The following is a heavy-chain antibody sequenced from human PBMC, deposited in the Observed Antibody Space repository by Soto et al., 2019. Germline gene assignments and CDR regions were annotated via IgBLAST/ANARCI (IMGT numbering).Heavy chain of an antibody. CDR1: GGFLSESY. Sequence: SETLSVTCAVSGGFLSESYWTWIRQPPGKGLEWIGEINHVGGTNYNPSLKSRVTMSVDTSQNQFSLRLISVTAADTAMYFCVRIRYQLPSSVLWLDPWGQGTPVTVYS. D-gene: IGHD3-16*01. V-gene: IGHV4-34*01. CDR3: VRIRYQLPSSVLWLDP. CDR2: INHVGGT. J-gene: IGHJ5*02.